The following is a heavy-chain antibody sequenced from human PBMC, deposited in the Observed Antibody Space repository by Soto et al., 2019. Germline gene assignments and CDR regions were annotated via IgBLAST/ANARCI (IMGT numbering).Heavy chain of an antibody. CDR2: VSGSGGTA. V-gene: IGHV3-23*01. Sequence: EVQLLESGGGSVQPGGSLRLSCAASGFTFSSYAMHWVRRPLGKGLEWVSSVSGSGGTAYYADSVKGRFSISRDSLVNTLYLQLPTLRAEDTAVYYWAKGRGQNWNFEYWGQGPLVSVSP. CDR1: GFTFSSYA. D-gene: IGHD1-1*01. CDR3: AKGRGQNWNFEY. J-gene: IGHJ4*02.